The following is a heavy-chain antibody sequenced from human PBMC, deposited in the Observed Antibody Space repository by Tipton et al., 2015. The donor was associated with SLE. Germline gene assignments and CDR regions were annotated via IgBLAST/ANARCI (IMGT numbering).Heavy chain of an antibody. CDR2: LERNYNGNT. J-gene: IGHJ4*02. V-gene: IGHV1-18*04. Sequence: QLVQSGAEVKKPGESLKISSSTKGPSDFSYTHLRAHETVLEVVCRLLLERNYNGNTNYAQNLHARVTMTTETSTSTAYMELRSLSSYDTAVYYCARDNRLWFRELLSWGQGTLVTVSS. D-gene: IGHD3-10*01. CDR3: ARDNRLWFRELLS. CDR1: GPSDFSY.